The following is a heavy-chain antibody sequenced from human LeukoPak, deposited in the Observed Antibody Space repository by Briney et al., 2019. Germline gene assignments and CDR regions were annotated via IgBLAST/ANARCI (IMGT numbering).Heavy chain of an antibody. V-gene: IGHV4-34*01. J-gene: IGHJ4*02. CDR1: GGSFSGYY. CDR2: VYYSGSP. Sequence: KPSETLSLTCAVYGGSFSGYYWSWIRQPPGKGLEWIGSVYYSGSPYYNSSLKSRVAISVDTSKNQFSLKLSSVTAADTAVYYCARHIARDYFDYWGLGTLVTVSS. CDR3: ARHIARDYFDY.